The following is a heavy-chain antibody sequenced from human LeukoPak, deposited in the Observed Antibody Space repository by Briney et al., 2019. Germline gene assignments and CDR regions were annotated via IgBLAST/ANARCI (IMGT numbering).Heavy chain of an antibody. Sequence: GSLRLSCVGSGFTFSNYYINWVRQAPGEGLEWISSISGTSSYTFYADSMKGRFTASRDNAKNSVFLQMNSLGAEDTGVYYCGRAGDYWGQGTLVTVSS. J-gene: IGHJ4*02. CDR2: ISGTSSYT. CDR3: GRAGDY. CDR1: GFTFSNYY. V-gene: IGHV3-21*06. D-gene: IGHD7-27*01.